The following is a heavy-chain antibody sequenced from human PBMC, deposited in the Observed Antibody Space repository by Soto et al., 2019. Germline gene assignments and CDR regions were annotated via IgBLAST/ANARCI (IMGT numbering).Heavy chain of an antibody. J-gene: IGHJ6*03. CDR2: IYYSGST. Sequence: QVQLQESGPGLVKPSQTLSLTCTVSGDSIISGGYYWSWVRQHPGKDLEWIGHIYYSGSTDYNPSLKSRVTISVDTSRNQFSLKLSSVSAADTAVYYCARDYGDYAGGGHSYYYYMDVWGKGTSVTVSS. CDR3: ARDYGDYAGGGHSYYYYMDV. CDR1: GDSIISGGYY. V-gene: IGHV4-31*03. D-gene: IGHD4-17*01.